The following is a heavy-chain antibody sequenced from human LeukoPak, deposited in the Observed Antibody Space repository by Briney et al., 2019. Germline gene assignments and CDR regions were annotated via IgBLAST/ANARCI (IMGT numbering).Heavy chain of an antibody. Sequence: SETLSLTCTVSGGSISSYYWSCIRQPPGKGLEWIGYIYSSGSTKYSPSLKSRVAISLDTSKNDFSLRLSSVTAADTAVYYCARDRGYGGMFDYWGQGTLVTVYS. D-gene: IGHD4-23*01. V-gene: IGHV4-59*13. CDR1: GGSISSYY. J-gene: IGHJ4*02. CDR2: IYSSGST. CDR3: ARDRGYGGMFDY.